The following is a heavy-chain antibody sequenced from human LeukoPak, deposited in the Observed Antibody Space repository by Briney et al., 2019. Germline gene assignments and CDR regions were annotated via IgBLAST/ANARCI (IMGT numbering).Heavy chain of an antibody. V-gene: IGHV3-7*01. CDR2: LHPDGSER. CDR1: GFPFSSYA. CDR3: ARGGYSFDY. Sequence: GGSLRLSCAASGFPFSSYAMTWVRQAPGKGLEWVARLHPDGSERNYVGSVEGRFTVFGDNAKSSLFLQMHSLRVEDTAVYYCARGGYSFDYLGQGTLVTVPS. J-gene: IGHJ4*02. D-gene: IGHD5-12*01.